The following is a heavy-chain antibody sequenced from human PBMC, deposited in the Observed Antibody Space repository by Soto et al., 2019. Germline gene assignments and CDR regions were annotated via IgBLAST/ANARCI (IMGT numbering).Heavy chain of an antibody. CDR2: ISSSSSYI. D-gene: IGHD6-19*01. CDR1: GFTFSSYS. CDR3: ARFSSGRSRDYGMDV. V-gene: IGHV3-21*01. J-gene: IGHJ6*02. Sequence: EVQLVESGGGLVKPGGSQRLSCAASGFTFSSYSMNWVRQAPGKGLEWVSCISSSSSYIYYADSVKGRFTISRDNAKNSLYLHRNSLRSEGTAVYYCARFSSGRSRDYGMDVWGQGTTVTVSS.